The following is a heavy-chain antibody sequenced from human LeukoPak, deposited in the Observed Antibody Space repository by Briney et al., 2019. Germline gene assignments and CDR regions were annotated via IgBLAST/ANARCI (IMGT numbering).Heavy chain of an antibody. Sequence: PGGSLRLSCAASGFTFTSYIFNWVRQAPGKGLEWVSSINTVASYIYYADSVKGRFTISRDDADNSLYLQMNSLRAEDTAVYFCVRLRRNSDRSGFYYYYDNWGPGTLVTVSS. J-gene: IGHJ4*02. CDR3: VRLRRNSDRSGFYYYYDN. V-gene: IGHV3-21*01. CDR1: GFTFTSYI. CDR2: INTVASYI. D-gene: IGHD3-22*01.